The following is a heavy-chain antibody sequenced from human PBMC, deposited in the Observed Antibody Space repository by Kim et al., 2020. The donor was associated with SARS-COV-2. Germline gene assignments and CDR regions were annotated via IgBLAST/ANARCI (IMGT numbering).Heavy chain of an antibody. CDR3: ARDTLDVDIVASPFYYYGMDV. Sequence: SVKVSCKASGGTFSSYAISWVRQAPGQGLEWMGGIIPIFGTANYAQKFQGRVTITADESTSTAYMELSSLRSEDTAVYYCARDTLDVDIVASPFYYYGMDVWGQGTTVTVSS. CDR1: GGTFSSYA. CDR2: IIPIFGTA. D-gene: IGHD5-12*01. V-gene: IGHV1-69*13. J-gene: IGHJ6*02.